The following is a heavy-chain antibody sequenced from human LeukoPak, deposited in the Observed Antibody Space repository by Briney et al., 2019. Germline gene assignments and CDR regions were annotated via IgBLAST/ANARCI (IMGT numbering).Heavy chain of an antibody. Sequence: PGGSLRLSCAASGFTFSSYAMSWVRQAPGKGLEWVSAISGSGGSTYYADSVKGRFTISRDNSKNTLYLQMNSLRDEDTAVYYCAKAGPLGSSGATYEEDWGQGTLVTVSS. J-gene: IGHJ4*02. CDR1: GFTFSSYA. CDR2: ISGSGGST. CDR3: AKAGPLGSSGATYEED. D-gene: IGHD6-19*01. V-gene: IGHV3-23*01.